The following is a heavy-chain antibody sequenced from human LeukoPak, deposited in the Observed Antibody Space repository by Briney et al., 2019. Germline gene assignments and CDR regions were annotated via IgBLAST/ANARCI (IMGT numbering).Heavy chain of an antibody. D-gene: IGHD3-3*01. J-gene: IGHJ5*02. Sequence: SETLSLTCTVSGYSISSGYYWGWIRQPPGKGLEWIGSIYHSGSTYYNPSLKSRVTISVDTSKNQFSLKLSSVTAADTAVYYCARGKQKRKIRFLEWLLSSWFDPWGQGTLVTVSS. CDR2: IYHSGST. V-gene: IGHV4-38-2*02. CDR3: ARGKQKRKIRFLEWLLSSWFDP. CDR1: GYSISSGYY.